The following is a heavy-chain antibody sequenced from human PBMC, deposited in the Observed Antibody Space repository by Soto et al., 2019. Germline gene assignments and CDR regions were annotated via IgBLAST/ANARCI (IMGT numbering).Heavy chain of an antibody. V-gene: IGHV3-21*01. CDR1: VFTFSISS. Sequence: SCSASVFTFSISSMNWVRQAPGKGLEWVSSISSSSYIYYADSVKGRFTISRDNAKNSLYLQMNSLRAEDTAVYYCARVGITINGMDVWGQGTTVTVSS. CDR3: ARVGITINGMDV. D-gene: IGHD3-9*01. CDR2: ISSSSYI. J-gene: IGHJ6*02.